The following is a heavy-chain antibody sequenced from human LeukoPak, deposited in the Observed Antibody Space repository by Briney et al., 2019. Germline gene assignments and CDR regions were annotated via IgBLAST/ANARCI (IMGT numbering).Heavy chain of an antibody. CDR1: GYTFTGYY. D-gene: IGHD3-10*01. CDR3: ARGGPSRGSGFYYFDY. V-gene: IGHV1-2*02. J-gene: IGHJ4*02. Sequence: ASVKVSCKASGYTFTGYYMHWVRQAPGQGLEWLGWINPNSGGTNYAQKFQGRVTMTRDTSITTAYMELSRLRSDDTAVYYCARGGPSRGSGFYYFDYWGQGTLVTVSS. CDR2: INPNSGGT.